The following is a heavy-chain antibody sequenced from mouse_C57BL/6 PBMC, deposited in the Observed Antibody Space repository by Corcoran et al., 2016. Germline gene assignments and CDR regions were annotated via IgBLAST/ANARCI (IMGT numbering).Heavy chain of an antibody. CDR1: GYSITSGYY. J-gene: IGHJ2*01. CDR3: ARDLLDY. CDR2: ISYDGSN. Sequence: DVQLQESGPGLVKPSQSLSLTCPVTGYSITSGYYWNWIRQFPGNKLEWMGYISYDGSNNYNPSLKNRISITRDTSKNQFFLKLNSVTTEDTATYYGARDLLDYWGQGTTLTVSS. V-gene: IGHV3-6*01.